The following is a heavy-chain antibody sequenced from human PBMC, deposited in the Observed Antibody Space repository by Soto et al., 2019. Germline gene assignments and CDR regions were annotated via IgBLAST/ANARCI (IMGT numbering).Heavy chain of an antibody. Sequence: EVQLLESGGNLIQPGRSLRLSCAASGFTFRNYTMSWVRQAPGAAPEWVSGISANGARTYYADSVKGRFTISRDNSNNVLFLEIYSLRVEDTALYYCGKDPNGDYVGAFDMWGRGTMVTVSS. CDR1: GFTFRNYT. J-gene: IGHJ3*02. D-gene: IGHD4-17*01. V-gene: IGHV3-23*01. CDR3: GKDPNGDYVGAFDM. CDR2: ISANGART.